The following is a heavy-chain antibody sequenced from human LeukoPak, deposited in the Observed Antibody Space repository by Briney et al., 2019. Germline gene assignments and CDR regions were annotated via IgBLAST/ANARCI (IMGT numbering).Heavy chain of an antibody. V-gene: IGHV1-2*02. CDR1: GYTFTGYY. Sequence: ASVKVSCKASGYTFTGYYMHWVRQAPGQGLEWMGWINPNSGGTNYAQKFQGRVTMTRDTSISTAYMELSRLRSDDTAVYYCARRGSSWPKVAFDIWGQGTMVTVSS. J-gene: IGHJ3*02. CDR2: INPNSGGT. CDR3: ARRGSSWPKVAFDI. D-gene: IGHD6-13*01.